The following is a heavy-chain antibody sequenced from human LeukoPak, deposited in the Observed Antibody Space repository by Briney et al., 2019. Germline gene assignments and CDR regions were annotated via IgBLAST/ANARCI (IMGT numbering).Heavy chain of an antibody. Sequence: SVKVSCKASGYTFTSYDINWVRQATGQGLEWMGWMNPDSGNTGYAQKFQGRVTMTRNTSISTAYMELSSLRSEDTAVYYCAREKLSGYDYYYYGMDVWGQGTTVTVSS. D-gene: IGHD3-22*01. CDR2: MNPDSGNT. CDR3: AREKLSGYDYYYYGMDV. V-gene: IGHV1-8*01. CDR1: GYTFTSYD. J-gene: IGHJ6*02.